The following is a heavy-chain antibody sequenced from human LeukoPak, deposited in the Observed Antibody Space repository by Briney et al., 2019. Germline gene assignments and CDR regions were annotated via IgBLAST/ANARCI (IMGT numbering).Heavy chain of an antibody. CDR2: ISYDGSNK. CDR1: GFTFSSYA. CDR3: ASPFYDYVWGSYRSYDY. V-gene: IGHV3-30*04. J-gene: IGHJ4*02. Sequence: GGSLRLSCAASGFTFSSYAMHWVRQAPGKGLEWVAVISYDGSNKYYADSVKGRFTISRDNSKNTLYLQMNSLRAEDTAVYYCASPFYDYVWGSYRSYDYWGQGTLVTVSS. D-gene: IGHD3-16*02.